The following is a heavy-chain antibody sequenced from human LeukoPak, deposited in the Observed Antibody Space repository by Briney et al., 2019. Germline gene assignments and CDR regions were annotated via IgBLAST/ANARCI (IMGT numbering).Heavy chain of an antibody. J-gene: IGHJ6*02. CDR3: VKLGATSSFVKLGAASAFEYYYGVDF. CDR2: INSDGTTT. D-gene: IGHD3-16*01. Sequence: SGGSLRLSCAASGFTFSSSWMHWVRQVPGKGLVWVSSINSDGTTTHYAGSVKGRFTISRDNSKNTLWLQMTSLRPEDTAVYYCVKLGATSSFVKLGAASAFEYYYGVDFWGQGTTVTVSS. V-gene: IGHV3-74*01. CDR1: GFTFSSSW.